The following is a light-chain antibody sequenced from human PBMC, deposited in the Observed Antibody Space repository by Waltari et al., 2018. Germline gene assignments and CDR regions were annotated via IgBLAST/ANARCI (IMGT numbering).Light chain of an antibody. CDR2: EDI. CDR1: ALPQNY. J-gene: IGLJ3*02. CDR3: YSTDSSGNERV. Sequence: SYELTQPPSVSVSPGETARITCSGDALPQNYAFWYQQRSGQAPVLVIYEDIKRPSGIPERFSGSSSWTMATLTISGAQVEDEGDYYCYSTDSSGNERVFGGGTKLTVL. V-gene: IGLV3-10*01.